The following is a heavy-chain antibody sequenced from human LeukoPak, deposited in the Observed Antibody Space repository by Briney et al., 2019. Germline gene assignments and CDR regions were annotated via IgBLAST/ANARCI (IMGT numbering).Heavy chain of an antibody. Sequence: GGSLRLSCAASGFTFSSYGMHWVRQAPGKGLEWVAVIWYDGSNKYYADSVKGRFTISRDNSKNTLYLQMNSLRAEDTAVYYCARDDEMATIFDYWGQGTLVTVSS. J-gene: IGHJ4*02. CDR2: IWYDGSNK. CDR1: GFTFSSYG. CDR3: ARDDEMATIFDY. D-gene: IGHD5-24*01. V-gene: IGHV3-33*01.